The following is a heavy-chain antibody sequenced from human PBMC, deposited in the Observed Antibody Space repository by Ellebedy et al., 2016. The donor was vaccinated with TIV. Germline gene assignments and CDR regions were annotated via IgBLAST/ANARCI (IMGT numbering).Heavy chain of an antibody. CDR1: GFTFSSYA. CDR3: AKGRSWTNWFDP. CDR2: ISGSGGST. Sequence: GESLKISCAASGFTFSSYAMSSVRQAPGKGLEWVSAISGSGGSTYYADSVKGRFTISRDNSKNTLYLQMNSLRAEDTAVYYCAKGRSWTNWFDPWGQGTLVTVSS. D-gene: IGHD6-13*01. J-gene: IGHJ5*02. V-gene: IGHV3-23*01.